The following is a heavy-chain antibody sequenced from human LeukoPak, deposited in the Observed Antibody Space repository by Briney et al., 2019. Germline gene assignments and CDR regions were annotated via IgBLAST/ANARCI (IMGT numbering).Heavy chain of an antibody. Sequence: PGGSLRLSCAASGFTLSSYSMNWVRQAPGKGLEWVSSISSSSSYIYYADSVKGRFTISRDNAKNSLYLQMNSLRAEDTAVYYCARERRVAARQYYFDYWGQGTLVTVSS. CDR3: ARERRVAARQYYFDY. CDR2: ISSSSSYI. CDR1: GFTLSSYS. D-gene: IGHD6-6*01. V-gene: IGHV3-21*01. J-gene: IGHJ4*02.